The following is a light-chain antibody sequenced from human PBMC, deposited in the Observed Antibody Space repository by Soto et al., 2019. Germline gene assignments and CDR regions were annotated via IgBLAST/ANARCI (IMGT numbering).Light chain of an antibody. Sequence: QSVLSQPPSACGSPGQSVTISCAGTSNNVGSYDYVSWYRQHPGQAPKLLIYEVTKRPSGVPDRFSGSKSGNTASLTVSGLQAEDLADYYCRSFVEVNPNVFATGPKVT. CDR3: RSFVEVNPNV. CDR2: EVT. CDR1: SNNVGSYDY. V-gene: IGLV2-8*01. J-gene: IGLJ1*01.